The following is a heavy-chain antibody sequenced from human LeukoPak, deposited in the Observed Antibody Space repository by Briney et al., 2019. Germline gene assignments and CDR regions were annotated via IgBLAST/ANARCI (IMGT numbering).Heavy chain of an antibody. J-gene: IGHJ6*03. CDR1: GYSFTSYW. D-gene: IGHD5-18*01. CDR3: ARLGYSYSDYYYYMDV. Sequence: GESLKISCKGSGYSFTSYWIGWVRQMPGKGLEWMGIIYPGDSDTRYSPSFQGQVTISADKSISTAYLQWSSLKASDTAMYYCARLGYSYSDYYYYMDVWGKGTTVTVS. CDR2: IYPGDSDT. V-gene: IGHV5-51*01.